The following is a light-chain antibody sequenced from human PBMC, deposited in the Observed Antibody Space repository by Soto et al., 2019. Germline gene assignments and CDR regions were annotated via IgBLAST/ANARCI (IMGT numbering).Light chain of an antibody. CDR3: SSYTSSSTLV. Sequence: QSALTQPASVSGSPGQSITISGTGTSGDVGGYIYVSWYQQHPGKAPKLMLYEVSNRPSGVSNRFSGSKSGNTASLTISGLQAEDEADYYCSSYTSSSTLVFGGGTKLTVL. V-gene: IGLV2-14*01. CDR1: SGDVGGYIY. CDR2: EVS. J-gene: IGLJ2*01.